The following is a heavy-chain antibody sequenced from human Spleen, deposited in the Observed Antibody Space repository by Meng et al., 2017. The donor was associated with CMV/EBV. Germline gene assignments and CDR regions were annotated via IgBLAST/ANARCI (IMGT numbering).Heavy chain of an antibody. J-gene: IGHJ6*02. CDR1: GGSFSAYY. V-gene: IGHV4-34*12. Sequence: SETLSLTCDVYGGSFSAYYWTWIRQPPGKALEWIGEVFHSGTTNYSPSLDSRVAISVDTSKSQFSLKLTSVTAADTAIYYCARDRAPYHDFWSGRYNNHYYGMDIWGHGTTVTVSS. CDR3: ARDRAPYHDFWSGRYNNHYYGMDI. D-gene: IGHD3-3*01. CDR2: VFHSGTT.